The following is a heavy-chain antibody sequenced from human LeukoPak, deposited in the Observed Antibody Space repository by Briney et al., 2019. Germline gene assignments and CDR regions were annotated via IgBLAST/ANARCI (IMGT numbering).Heavy chain of an antibody. V-gene: IGHV4-59*06. CDR1: GFTFSSYW. CDR3: ASITIAVAGTSYASDI. CDR2: IYYSGST. D-gene: IGHD6-19*01. Sequence: KPGGSLRLSCAASGFTFSSYWMSWVRQPPGKGLEWIGYIYYSGSTYYNPSLKSRVTISVDTSKNQFSLKLSSVTAADTAVYYCASITIAVAGTSYASDIWGQGTMVTVSS. J-gene: IGHJ3*02.